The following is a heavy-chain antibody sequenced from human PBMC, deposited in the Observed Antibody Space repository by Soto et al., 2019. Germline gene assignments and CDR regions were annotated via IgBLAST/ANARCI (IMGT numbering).Heavy chain of an antibody. CDR1: GGSISSGDYY. V-gene: IGHV4-30-4*01. J-gene: IGHJ4*02. CDR3: AGGYCTNGVCSFDY. CDR2: IYYSGST. Sequence: SETLSLTCTVSGGSISSGDYYWSWIRQPPGKGLEWIGYIYYSGSTYYNPSLKSRVTISVDTSKNQFSRKLSSVTAADTAVYYCAGGYCTNGVCSFDYWGQGTLVTVSS. D-gene: IGHD2-8*01.